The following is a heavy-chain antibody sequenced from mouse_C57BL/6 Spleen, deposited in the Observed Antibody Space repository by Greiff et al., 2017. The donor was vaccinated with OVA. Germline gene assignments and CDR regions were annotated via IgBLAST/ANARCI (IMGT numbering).Heavy chain of an antibody. CDR3: TREGLYVDY. CDR1: GYSFTDYE. Sequence: QVQLKQSGAELVRPGASVTLSCKASGYSFTDYEMHWVKQTPVHGLEWIGAIDPDTGGTAYNQKFKGKAILTADKSSSTAYMELRSLTSEDSAVYYCTREGLYVDYWGQGTTLTVSS. V-gene: IGHV1-15*01. J-gene: IGHJ2*01. CDR2: IDPDTGGT.